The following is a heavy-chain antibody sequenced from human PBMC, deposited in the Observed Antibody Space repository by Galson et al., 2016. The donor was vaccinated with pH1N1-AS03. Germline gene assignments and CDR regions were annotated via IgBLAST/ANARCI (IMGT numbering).Heavy chain of an antibody. CDR2: IKQDGSAK. CDR3: TRENRGASDY. Sequence: SLRLSCAASGFTFNRHAMHWVRQAPGKGLEWVANIKQDGSAKQYVDSVKGRFTISRDNAKNSLYLQMNSLRTEDTAVYFCTRENRGASDYWGQGTLVTVSS. V-gene: IGHV3-7*01. D-gene: IGHD3-10*01. CDR1: GFTFNRHA. J-gene: IGHJ4*02.